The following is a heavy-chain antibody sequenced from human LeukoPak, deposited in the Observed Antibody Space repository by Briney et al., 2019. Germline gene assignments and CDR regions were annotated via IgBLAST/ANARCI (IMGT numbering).Heavy chain of an antibody. CDR1: GGSLSSNY. CDR2: IYYSGST. Sequence: PSETLSLTGSVYGGSLSSNYWGWIRQPQGKGLEWIGYIYYSGSTNYNPSLKSRVTISVDTSNNQFSLKLSSVTAADTAVYYCARENGDSSVGFDFWGQGTLVTVSS. D-gene: IGHD3-22*01. V-gene: IGHV4-59*01. J-gene: IGHJ4*02. CDR3: ARENGDSSVGFDF.